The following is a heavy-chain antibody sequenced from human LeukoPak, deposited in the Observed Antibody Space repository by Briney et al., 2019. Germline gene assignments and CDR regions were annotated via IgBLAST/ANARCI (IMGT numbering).Heavy chain of an antibody. V-gene: IGHV3-23*01. J-gene: IGHJ3*01. D-gene: IGHD6-13*01. CDR3: AKDRSIAAGDDVFDV. CDR2: ISGGGIST. CDR1: GFTFSSYA. Sequence: QTGGSLRLSCAASGFTFSSYAMNWVRQAPGKGLGCVSLISGGGISTYYAVSVKGRFTFSRDNSKNTLYLQMNRLRAEDTAVYYCAKDRSIAAGDDVFDVWGQGTMVTVSS.